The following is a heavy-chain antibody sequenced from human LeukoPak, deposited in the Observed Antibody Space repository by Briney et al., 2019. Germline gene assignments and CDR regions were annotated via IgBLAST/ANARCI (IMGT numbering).Heavy chain of an antibody. D-gene: IGHD2-2*01. CDR1: GGSISSSSYY. CDR2: INHSGST. CDR3: GRSGDYGGYCSSTSCYRYDAFDI. Sequence: SETLSLTCAVSGGSISSSSYYWGWIRQPPGKGLEWIGEINHSGSTNYNPSLKSRVTISVDTSKNQFSLKLSSVTAADTAVYYCGRSGDYGGYCSSTSCYRYDAFDIWGQGTMVTVSS. V-gene: IGHV4-39*07. J-gene: IGHJ3*02.